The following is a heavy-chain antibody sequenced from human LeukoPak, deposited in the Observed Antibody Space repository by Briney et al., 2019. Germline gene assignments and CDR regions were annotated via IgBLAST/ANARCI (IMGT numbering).Heavy chain of an antibody. CDR3: ARHARFCTSTSCYDY. Sequence: SETLSLTCTVSGGSVSTYYWSWFRQPPGKGLEWIGYIYCSGSANYNPSLKSRVTISVDTSKSQFSLKLTSVTAADTAVYYCARHARFCTSTSCYDYWGQGILVTVSS. CDR2: IYCSGSA. CDR1: GGSVSTYY. J-gene: IGHJ4*02. D-gene: IGHD2-2*01. V-gene: IGHV4-59*08.